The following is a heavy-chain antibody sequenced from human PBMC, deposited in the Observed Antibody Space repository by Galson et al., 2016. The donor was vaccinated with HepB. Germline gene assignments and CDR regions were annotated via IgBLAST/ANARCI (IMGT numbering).Heavy chain of an antibody. V-gene: IGHV4-31*03. D-gene: IGHD3-3*01. Sequence: TLSLTCTVSGGSISSGAYYWSWIRQHPGKGLEWIGYIYYSGSTYYNPSLKSRVTISVDTSKNQFSLKLSSVTAADTAVYYCASWPYYDFWSAPPPGFDYWGQGTLVTVSS. CDR1: GGSISSGAYY. CDR2: IYYSGST. J-gene: IGHJ4*02. CDR3: ASWPYYDFWSAPPPGFDY.